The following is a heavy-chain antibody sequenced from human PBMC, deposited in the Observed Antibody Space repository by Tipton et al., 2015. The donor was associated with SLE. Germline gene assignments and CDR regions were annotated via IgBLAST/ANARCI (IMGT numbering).Heavy chain of an antibody. Sequence: TLSLTCTVSGGSINSYYWSWVRQPPGKGLEWIGNIYYSGTTNYNPSLKSRVAISVDTSRNQFSLKLSSVTAADTAVYYCARRTYYDFWSGYSYYFDYWGQGTLVTVSS. CDR3: ARRTYYDFWSGYSYYFDY. V-gene: IGHV4-59*08. CDR2: IYYSGTT. D-gene: IGHD3-3*01. CDR1: GGSINSYY. J-gene: IGHJ4*02.